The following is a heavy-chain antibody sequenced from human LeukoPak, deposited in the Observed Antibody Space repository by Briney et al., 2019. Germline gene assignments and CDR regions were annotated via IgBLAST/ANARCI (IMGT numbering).Heavy chain of an antibody. CDR2: IKQDGSEK. V-gene: IGHV3-7*01. CDR3: ARREISSGWYVGAFDI. J-gene: IGHJ3*02. D-gene: IGHD6-19*01. CDR1: GFTVSSNY. Sequence: PGGSLRLSCAASGFTVSSNYMSWVRQAPGKGLEWVANIKQDGSEKYYVDSVKGRFTISRDNAKNSLYLRMNSLRAEDTAVYYCARREISSGWYVGAFDIWGQGTMVTVSS.